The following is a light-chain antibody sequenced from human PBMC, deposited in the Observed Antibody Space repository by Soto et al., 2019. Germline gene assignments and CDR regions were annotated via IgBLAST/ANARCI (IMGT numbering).Light chain of an antibody. J-gene: IGKJ4*01. CDR1: QSVSSR. Sequence: EVVMTQSPATLSVSPGERATLSCRASQSVSSRLAWYQQKPGQAPRLLIYAASTRATGIPARFSGSGSGTEFTLTISSLQSEDCAVYFCQQYNNWPPLTFGGGTKVEI. CDR2: AAS. CDR3: QQYNNWPPLT. V-gene: IGKV3-15*01.